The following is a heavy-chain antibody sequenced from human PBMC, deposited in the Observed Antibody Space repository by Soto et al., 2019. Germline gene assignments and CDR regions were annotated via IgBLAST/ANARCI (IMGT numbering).Heavy chain of an antibody. CDR2: ISASGRDT. V-gene: IGHV3-23*01. CDR1: GFTFTNFA. J-gene: IGHJ4*02. Sequence: GGSLRLSCAASGFTFTNFAMSWVRQAPGRGLEWVSGISASGRDTYYADSVKDRFTVSRDNSKNTLYLQMNSLRAEDTAIYYCEKGKASGWYYFDYWGQGARVTVSS. D-gene: IGHD6-19*01. CDR3: EKGKASGWYYFDY.